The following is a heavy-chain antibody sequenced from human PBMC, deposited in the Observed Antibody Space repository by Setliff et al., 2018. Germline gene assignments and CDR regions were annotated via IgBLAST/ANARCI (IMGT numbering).Heavy chain of an antibody. CDR3: AKASLAYSFGYYFDS. CDR2: IRYDGSYE. D-gene: IGHD5-18*01. CDR1: ESTFSSFG. V-gene: IGHV3-30*02. J-gene: IGHJ4*01. Sequence: LRLSCTASESTFSSFGMHWVRQAPGKGLEWVGFIRYDGSYEYYADSVQGRFTISRDNSKNTLFLHMNNLRPEDTALYYCAKASLAYSFGYYFDSWGQGALVTVSS.